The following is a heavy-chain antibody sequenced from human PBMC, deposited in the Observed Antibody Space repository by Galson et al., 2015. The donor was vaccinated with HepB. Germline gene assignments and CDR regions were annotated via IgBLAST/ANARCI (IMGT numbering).Heavy chain of an antibody. CDR1: GFTFDDYT. V-gene: IGHV3-43*01. Sequence: SLRLSCAASGFTFDDYTMHWVRQAPGKGLEWVSLISLDGGSTYYADSVKGRFTISRDNSKNSLYLQMNSLRTEDTALYYCAKDGVVVTYFDAFDIWGQGTMVTVSS. CDR3: AKDGVVVTYFDAFDI. CDR2: ISLDGGST. D-gene: IGHD2-21*02. J-gene: IGHJ3*02.